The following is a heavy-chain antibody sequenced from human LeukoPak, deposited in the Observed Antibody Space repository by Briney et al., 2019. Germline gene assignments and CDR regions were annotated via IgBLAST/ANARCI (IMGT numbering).Heavy chain of an antibody. D-gene: IGHD5-12*01. J-gene: IGHJ4*02. CDR1: GFSFGSYA. CDR2: IDGDGSST. CDR3: ARGYSGYFYY. V-gene: IGHV3-74*01. Sequence: GGSLRLSCAVSGFSFGSYAIHWVRQAPGKGLVWVSRIDGDGSSTNYADSVKGRFTISRDNAKNTLYLQMNSLRAEDTAVYYCARGYSGYFYYWGQGTLVTVSS.